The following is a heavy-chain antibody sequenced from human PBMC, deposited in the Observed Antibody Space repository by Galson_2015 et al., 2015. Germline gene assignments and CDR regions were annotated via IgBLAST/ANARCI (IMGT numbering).Heavy chain of an antibody. V-gene: IGHV3-66*02. CDR1: GFTVSSNY. CDR3: ASQHSGYDHYFDY. CDR2: IYSGGST. Sequence: SLRLSCAASGFTVSSNYMSWVRQAPGKGLEWVSVIYSGGSTYYADSVKGRFTISRDNSKNTLYLQMNSLRAEDTAVYYCASQHSGYDHYFDYWGQGTLVTVSS. D-gene: IGHD5-12*01. J-gene: IGHJ4*02.